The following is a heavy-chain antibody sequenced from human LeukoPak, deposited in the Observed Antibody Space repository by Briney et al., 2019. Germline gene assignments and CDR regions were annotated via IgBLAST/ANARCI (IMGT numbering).Heavy chain of an antibody. J-gene: IGHJ4*02. CDR1: GGTFSSYA. CDR3: VTDLHGVNWYVQ. V-gene: IGHV1-18*01. D-gene: IGHD3-10*02. Sequence: ASVKVSCKASGGTFSSYAISWVRQAPGQGLEWMGWISAYNGNTNYAQKLQGRVTMTTDTSTSTAYMELRSLRSDDTARYYCVTDLHGVNWYVQWGQGTLVNVSS. CDR2: ISAYNGNT.